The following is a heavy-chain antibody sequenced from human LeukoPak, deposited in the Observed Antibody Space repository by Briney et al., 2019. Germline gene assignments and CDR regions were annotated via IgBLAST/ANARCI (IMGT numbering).Heavy chain of an antibody. J-gene: IGHJ5*02. CDR3: ARGGSLTLYSGGIAARGWFDP. CDR1: GYTFTSYG. Sequence: ASVKVSCKASGYTFTSYGISWVRQAPGQGLEWMGWISAYNGNTNYAQKLQGRVTMTTDTSTSTASMELRSLRSDDTAVYYCARGGSLTLYSGGIAARGWFDPWGQGTLVTVSS. V-gene: IGHV1-18*01. CDR2: ISAYNGNT. D-gene: IGHD6-6*01.